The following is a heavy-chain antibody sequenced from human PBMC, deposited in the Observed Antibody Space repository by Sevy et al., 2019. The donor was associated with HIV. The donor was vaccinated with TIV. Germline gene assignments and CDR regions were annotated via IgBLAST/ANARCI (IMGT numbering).Heavy chain of an antibody. V-gene: IGHV7-4-1*02. J-gene: IGHJ6*02. Sequence: ASVKVSCKASGYTFTSYAMNWARQAPGQGLEWMGWINTNTGNPTYAQGFTGRFVFSLDTSVSTAYLQISSLKAEDTAVYYCARGKYYDILTGPSGGMDVWGQGTTVTVSS. CDR3: ARGKYYDILTGPSGGMDV. CDR1: GYTFTSYA. CDR2: INTNTGNP. D-gene: IGHD3-9*01.